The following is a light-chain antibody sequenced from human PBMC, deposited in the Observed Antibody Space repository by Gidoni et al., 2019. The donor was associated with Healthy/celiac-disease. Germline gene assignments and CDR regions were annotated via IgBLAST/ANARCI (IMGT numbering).Light chain of an antibody. V-gene: IGLV3-1*01. CDR1: KLGDKY. CDR2: QDS. J-gene: IGLJ2*01. CDR3: QAWDSSTVV. Sequence: SYELTQPPAVSGSPGQTASITCSGDKLGDKYACWYQQKPGQSPVLVIYQDSKRPSGLPERFSGSNSGNTATLTIIGTQAMDEADYYCQAWDSSTVVFGGGTKLTVL.